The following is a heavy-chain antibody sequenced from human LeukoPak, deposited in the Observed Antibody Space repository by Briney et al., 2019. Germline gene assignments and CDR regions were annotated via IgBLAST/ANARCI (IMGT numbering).Heavy chain of an antibody. J-gene: IGHJ4*02. D-gene: IGHD6-6*01. CDR2: IYYSGST. CDR1: GGSISSNSYY. V-gene: IGHV4-39*01. CDR3: ARAMSIAARLQTIFDY. Sequence: TSETLSLTCTVSGGSISSNSYYWGWIRQPPGKGLEWIGSIYYSGSTYYNPSLKSRVTISVDTSKNQFSLKLSSVTAADTAVYYCARAMSIAARLQTIFDYWGQGTLVTVSS.